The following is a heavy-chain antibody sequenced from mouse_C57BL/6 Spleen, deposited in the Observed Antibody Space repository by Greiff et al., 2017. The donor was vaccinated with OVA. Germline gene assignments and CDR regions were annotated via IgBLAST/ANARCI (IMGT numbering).Heavy chain of an antibody. V-gene: IGHV3-6*01. Sequence: EVQLVESGPGLVKPSQSLSLTCSVTGYSITSGYYWNWIRQFPGNKLEWMGYISYDGSNNYNPSLKNRISITRDTSKNQFFLKLNSVTTEDTATYYCARERSHYCDYWGQGTTLTVSS. J-gene: IGHJ2*01. CDR2: ISYDGSN. CDR1: GYSITSGYY. CDR3: ARERSHYCDY.